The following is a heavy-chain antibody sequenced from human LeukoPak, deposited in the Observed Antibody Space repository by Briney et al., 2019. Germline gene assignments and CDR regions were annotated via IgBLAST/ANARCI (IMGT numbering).Heavy chain of an antibody. J-gene: IGHJ4*02. D-gene: IGHD3-10*01. CDR2: ISGDESST. CDR3: AGGSTLDRGLVYY. V-gene: IGHV3-74*01. Sequence: AGSLSLSCAAYGFTLSSYWMHWVRQAPGKVLVWVSRISGDESSTSYADSVKGRFTISRDNAKNTLFLQMNSLRAEDTAVYYCAGGSTLDRGLVYYWGQGTLVTVSS. CDR1: GFTLSSYW.